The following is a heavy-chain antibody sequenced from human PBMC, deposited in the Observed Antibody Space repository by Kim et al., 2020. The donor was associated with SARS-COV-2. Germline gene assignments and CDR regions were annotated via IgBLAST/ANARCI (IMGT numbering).Heavy chain of an antibody. CDR3: RRDGCRDTWSRWVDH. CDR1: GFTFSSYW. Sequence: GGSLRLSCAGSGFTFSSYWMFWVRQAPGKGLVWVSRINSDGSDTYYADSAKGRRTTTTDDAENTMYLQMNSRRAEDATVDYCRRDGCRDTWSRWVDHWGRGTLVTVSS. CDR2: INSDGSDT. J-gene: IGHJ1*01. D-gene: IGHD1-26*01. V-gene: IGHV3-74*01.